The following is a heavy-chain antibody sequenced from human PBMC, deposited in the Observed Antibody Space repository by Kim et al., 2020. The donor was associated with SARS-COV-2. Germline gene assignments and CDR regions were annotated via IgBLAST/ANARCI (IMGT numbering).Heavy chain of an antibody. D-gene: IGHD3-10*01. CDR2: INGRGNTT. J-gene: IGHJ4*02. CDR3: AKDAGEGRVYFDD. CDR1: GFTFNNFV. V-gene: IGHV3-23*01. Sequence: GGSLRLSCAASGFTFNNFVMSWVRQAPGKGLEWVAVINGRGNTTYYADSVQGRFTISRDNSKTTLYLQMDSLNAEDTALYFCAKDAGEGRVYFDDWGRGTPVSVPA.